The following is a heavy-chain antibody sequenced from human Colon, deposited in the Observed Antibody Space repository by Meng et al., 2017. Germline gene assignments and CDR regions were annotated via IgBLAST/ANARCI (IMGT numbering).Heavy chain of an antibody. Sequence: SLKISCAASGFTFDDYAMHWVRQAPGKGLEWVSGFSWNSGSIGYADSVKGRFTISRDNAKNSLYLQMNSLRAEDTALYYCAKDRGPYSSSALFDYWGQGTLVTVSS. CDR3: AKDRGPYSSSALFDY. CDR2: FSWNSGSI. D-gene: IGHD6-6*01. V-gene: IGHV3-9*01. CDR1: GFTFDDYA. J-gene: IGHJ4*02.